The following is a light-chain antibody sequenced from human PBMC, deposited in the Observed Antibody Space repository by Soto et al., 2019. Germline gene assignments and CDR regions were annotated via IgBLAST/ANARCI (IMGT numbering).Light chain of an antibody. CDR3: QEYTASQT. Sequence: EIVLTQSPGTLSLSPGDRATLSCRASQSVNGRHLAWYQQKAGQAPRLLIYAASSRATGIPDRFSGSGSGTDFTLTISRLEPEDFAVYFCQEYTASQTFGQGTKVEIK. J-gene: IGKJ1*01. V-gene: IGKV3-20*01. CDR2: AAS. CDR1: QSVNGRH.